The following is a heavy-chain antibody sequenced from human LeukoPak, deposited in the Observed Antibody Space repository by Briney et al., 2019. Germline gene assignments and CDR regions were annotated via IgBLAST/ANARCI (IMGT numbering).Heavy chain of an antibody. CDR1: GYTFTSYD. V-gene: IGHV1-8*03. CDR2: MNPNSGNT. J-gene: IGHJ4*02. CDR3: AKDYCSSTSCYTGFDY. Sequence: ASVKVSCKASGYTFTSYDINWVRQATGQGLEWMGWMNPNSGNTGYAQKFQGRVTITRNTSISTAYMELSSLRSEDTAVYYCAKDYCSSTSCYTGFDYWGQGTLVTVSS. D-gene: IGHD2-2*02.